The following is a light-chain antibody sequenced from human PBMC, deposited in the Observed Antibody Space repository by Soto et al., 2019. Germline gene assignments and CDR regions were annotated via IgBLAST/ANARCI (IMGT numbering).Light chain of an antibody. CDR3: CSYAGSGVV. V-gene: IGLV2-23*01. CDR1: SSDVGSYNL. Sequence: QSALTQPASVSGSPGQSITISCTGTSSDVGSYNLVSWYQQHPGEAPKLIIYEGSRRPSGVSNRFAGSKSGNTASLTISGLQAEDEADYYCCSYAGSGVVFGGGTKLTVL. J-gene: IGLJ2*01. CDR2: EGS.